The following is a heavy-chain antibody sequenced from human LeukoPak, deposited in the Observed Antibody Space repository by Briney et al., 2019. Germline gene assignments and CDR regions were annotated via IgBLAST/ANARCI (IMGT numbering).Heavy chain of an antibody. CDR2: VYSTGST. Sequence: NPSVTLSLTCTVSGGSISNYHWSWIRQRAGKGLEWIGRVYSTGSTNYNPSLQSRVIISVDKSKNQISLQLSSVTTADTTVYYCARSNSESYYRGYYFDYWGQGTLVTVSS. D-gene: IGHD1-26*01. CDR1: GGSISNYH. J-gene: IGHJ4*02. CDR3: ARSNSESYYRGYYFDY. V-gene: IGHV4-4*07.